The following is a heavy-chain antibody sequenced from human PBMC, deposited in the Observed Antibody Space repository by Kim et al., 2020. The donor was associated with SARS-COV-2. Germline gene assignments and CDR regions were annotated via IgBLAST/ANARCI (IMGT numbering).Heavy chain of an antibody. CDR2: ISAYNGNT. V-gene: IGHV1-18*04. CDR1: GYTFTSYG. CDR3: ARGYNDYDSSGYYYFPSANWFDP. D-gene: IGHD3-22*01. Sequence: ASVKVSCKASGYTFTSYGISWVRQAPGQGLEWMGWISAYNGNTNYAQKLQGRVTMTTDTSTSTAYMELRSLRSDDTAVYYCARGYNDYDSSGYYYFPSANWFDPWGQGTLVTVSS. J-gene: IGHJ5*02.